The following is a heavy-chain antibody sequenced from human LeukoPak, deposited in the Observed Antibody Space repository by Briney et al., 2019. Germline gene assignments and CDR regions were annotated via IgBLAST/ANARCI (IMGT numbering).Heavy chain of an antibody. CDR3: ARDSPPGMVRGVIDL. V-gene: IGHV4-59*01. J-gene: IGHJ5*02. Sequence: PSETLSLTCAVYGGSFSDYYWSWIRQPPGKGLEWIGYIYYSGSTNYNPSLKSRVTISVDTSKNQFSLKLGSVTAADTAVYYCARDSPPGMVRGVIDLWGQGTLVTVSS. D-gene: IGHD3-10*01. CDR2: IYYSGST. CDR1: GGSFSDYY.